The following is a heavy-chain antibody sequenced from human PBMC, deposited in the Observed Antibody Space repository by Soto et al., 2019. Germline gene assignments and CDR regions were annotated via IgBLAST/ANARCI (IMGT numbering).Heavy chain of an antibody. D-gene: IGHD2-2*01. CDR1: GGSISSGGYY. V-gene: IGHV4-31*03. CDR2: IYYSGST. Sequence: TSETLSLTCTVSGGSISSGGYYWSWIRQHPGKGLEWIGYIYYSGSTYYNPSLKSRVTISVDTSKNQFSLKLSSVTAADTAVYYCARADIVVVPAAVKFDYWGQGTLVTVSS. J-gene: IGHJ4*02. CDR3: ARADIVVVPAAVKFDY.